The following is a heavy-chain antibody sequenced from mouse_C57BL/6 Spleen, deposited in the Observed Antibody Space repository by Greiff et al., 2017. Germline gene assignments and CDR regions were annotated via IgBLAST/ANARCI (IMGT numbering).Heavy chain of an antibody. V-gene: IGHV1-55*01. D-gene: IGHD2-4*01. J-gene: IGHJ4*01. CDR3: ARGRYDYDEGGNYAMDY. CDR2: IYPGSGST. CDR1: GYTFTSYW. Sequence: QVQLQQPGAELVKPGASVKMSCKASGYTFTSYWITWVKQRPGQGLEWIGDIYPGSGSTKYNEKFKSKATLTVDTSSSTAYMQLSSLTSEDSAVYYCARGRYDYDEGGNYAMDYWGQGTSVTVSS.